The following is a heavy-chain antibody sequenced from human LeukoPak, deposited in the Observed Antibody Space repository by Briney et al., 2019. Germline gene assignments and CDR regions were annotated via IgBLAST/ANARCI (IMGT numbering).Heavy chain of an antibody. CDR3: ARDPPRETSDTAMAATY. CDR1: GYTFTSYD. D-gene: IGHD5-18*01. CDR2: MNTNTGNP. J-gene: IGHJ4*02. V-gene: IGHV7-4-1*02. Sequence: ASVKVSCKASGYTFTSYDINWVRQATGQGLEWMGWMNTNTGNPTYAQGFTGRFVFSLDTSVSTAYLQISSLKAEDTAVYYCARDPPRETSDTAMAATYWGQGTLVTVSS.